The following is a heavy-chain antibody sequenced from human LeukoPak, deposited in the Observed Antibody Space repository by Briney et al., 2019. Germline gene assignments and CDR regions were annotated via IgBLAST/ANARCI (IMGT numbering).Heavy chain of an antibody. J-gene: IGHJ4*02. CDR1: GFTFSNYA. CDR2: INGRGGST. V-gene: IGHV3-23*01. Sequence: GGSLRLSCAASGFTFSNYAMSWVRQAPGKGLEWVSSINGRGGSTYYADSVKGRFTISRDNSKNTLYLQMNSLRAEDTAVYYCARDPPLNYYDSSGRFDYWGQGTLVTVSS. CDR3: ARDPPLNYYDSSGRFDY. D-gene: IGHD3-22*01.